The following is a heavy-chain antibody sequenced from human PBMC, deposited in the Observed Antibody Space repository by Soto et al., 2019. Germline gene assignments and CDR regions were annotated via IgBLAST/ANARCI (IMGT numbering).Heavy chain of an antibody. D-gene: IGHD3-22*01. V-gene: IGHV3-23*01. J-gene: IGHJ3*02. CDR1: GFTFSSYA. Sequence: GGSLRLSCAASGFTFSSYAMSWVRQAPGKGLEWVSAISGSGGSTYYADSVKGRFTISRDNSKNTLYLQMNSLRAEDTAVYYCAKDQDYYDSSGSGAENAFDIWGQGTMVTVSS. CDR3: AKDQDYYDSSGSGAENAFDI. CDR2: ISGSGGST.